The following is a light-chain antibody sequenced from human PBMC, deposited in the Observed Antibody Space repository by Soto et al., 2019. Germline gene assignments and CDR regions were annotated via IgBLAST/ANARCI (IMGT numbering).Light chain of an antibody. CDR1: SSDVGCYNY. J-gene: IGLJ1*01. V-gene: IGLV2-14*01. Sequence: QSLLTQPASVSGSPGQSVTISGSGTSSDVGCYNYVSWYQQHPGKAPKLMIYDVSNRPSGVSNRFSGSKSGNTASLTISGLQAEDEADYYCSSYTSSSTYVFGTGT. CDR2: DVS. CDR3: SSYTSSSTYV.